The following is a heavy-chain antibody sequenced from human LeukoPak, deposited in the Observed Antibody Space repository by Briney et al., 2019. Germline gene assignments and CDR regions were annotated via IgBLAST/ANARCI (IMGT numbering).Heavy chain of an antibody. J-gene: IGHJ4*02. CDR1: GGTFSSYT. D-gene: IGHD3-16*01. Sequence: SSVKVSCKASGGTFSSYTISWVRQAPGQGLEWMGRIIPMLGIANYAQKFQGRVTITADKFTSTAYMELSSLRSEDTAVYYCAREVGERLPAGLWGQGTLVTVSS. CDR3: AREVGERLPAGL. V-gene: IGHV1-69*04. CDR2: IIPMLGIA.